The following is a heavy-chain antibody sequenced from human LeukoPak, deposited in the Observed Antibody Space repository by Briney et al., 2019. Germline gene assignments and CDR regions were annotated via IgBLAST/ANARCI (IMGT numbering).Heavy chain of an antibody. CDR1: GGTFSSYA. Sequence: SVTVSCTASGGTFSSYAISWVRQAPGQGLEWMGRIIPILGIANYAQKFQGRVTITADKSTSTAYMELSSLRSEDTAVYYCVRETNDYYDSSEFDYWGQGTLVTVSS. V-gene: IGHV1-69*04. CDR3: VRETNDYYDSSEFDY. CDR2: IIPILGIA. D-gene: IGHD3-22*01. J-gene: IGHJ4*02.